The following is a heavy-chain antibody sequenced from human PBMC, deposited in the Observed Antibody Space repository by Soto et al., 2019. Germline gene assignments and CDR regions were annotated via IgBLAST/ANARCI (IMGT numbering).Heavy chain of an antibody. Sequence: SETLSLTCAVYGGSFSGYYWSWIRQPPGKGLEWIGEINHSGSTNYNPSLKRRVTISVDTSKNQFSLKLSSVTAADTAVYYCARGYSGTVIVYYYYMDVWGKGTTVTVSS. CDR3: ARGYSGTVIVYYYYMDV. D-gene: IGHD2-21*01. CDR1: GGSFSGYY. V-gene: IGHV4-34*01. CDR2: INHSGST. J-gene: IGHJ6*03.